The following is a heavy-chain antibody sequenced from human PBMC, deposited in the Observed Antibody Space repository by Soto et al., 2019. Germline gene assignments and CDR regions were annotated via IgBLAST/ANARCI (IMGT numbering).Heavy chain of an antibody. CDR1: GFNFGDYY. D-gene: IGHD1-26*01. Sequence: QMQLVESGGDLVKPGGALRLSCAASGFNFGDYYMSWVRQAPGKGLEWVSFVSSTGSYTKYSDSVGGRFTVSRDNGKNSLHLQLNSLRVEDTAVYYCAILRVGVTWYFDLWARGTLVTVSS. CDR3: AILRVGVTWYFDL. J-gene: IGHJ2*01. V-gene: IGHV3-11*06. CDR2: VSSTGSYT.